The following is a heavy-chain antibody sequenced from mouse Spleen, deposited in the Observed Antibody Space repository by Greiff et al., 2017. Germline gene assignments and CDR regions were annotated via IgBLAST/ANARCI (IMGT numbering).Heavy chain of an antibody. D-gene: IGHD1-1*01. CDR1: GFTFSSYA. Sequence: EVMLVESGGGLVKPGGSLKLSCAASGFTFSSYAMSWVRQTPEKRLEWVATISSGGSYTYYPDSVKGRFTISRDNAKNTLYLQMSSLRSEDTAMYYCARQEFTRDFDYWGQGTTLTVSS. CDR2: ISSGGSYT. V-gene: IGHV5-9-1*01. J-gene: IGHJ2*01. CDR3: ARQEFTRDFDY.